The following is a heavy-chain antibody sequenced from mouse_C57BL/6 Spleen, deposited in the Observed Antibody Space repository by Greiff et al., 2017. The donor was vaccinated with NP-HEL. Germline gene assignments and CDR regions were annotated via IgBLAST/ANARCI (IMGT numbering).Heavy chain of an antibody. D-gene: IGHD2-5*01. CDR3: ARKDYSNYGRYAMDY. V-gene: IGHV1-69*01. CDR2: IDPSDSYT. J-gene: IGHJ4*01. Sequence: QVQLQQPGAELVMPGASVKLSCKASGYTFTSYWMHWVKQRPGQGLEWIGEIDPSDSYTNYNQKFKGKSTLTVDKSSSTAYMQLSSLTSEDSAVYYCARKDYSNYGRYAMDYWGQGTSVTVSS. CDR1: GYTFTSYW.